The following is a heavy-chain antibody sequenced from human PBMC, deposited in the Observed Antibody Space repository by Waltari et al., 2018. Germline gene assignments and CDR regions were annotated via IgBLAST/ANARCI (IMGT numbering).Heavy chain of an antibody. Sequence: EIQVVESGGGLVQPGGSLRLFCAASGFTFSSYWMSWVRQAPGKGLEWVANIKQDGSAKFYLDSVKCRFTISRDNAKNTLYLQMNSLRAEDTALYYCARAVDVADYWGQGTLVTVSS. V-gene: IGHV3-7*01. D-gene: IGHD5-12*01. CDR2: IKQDGSAK. CDR3: ARAVDVADY. CDR1: GFTFSSYW. J-gene: IGHJ4*02.